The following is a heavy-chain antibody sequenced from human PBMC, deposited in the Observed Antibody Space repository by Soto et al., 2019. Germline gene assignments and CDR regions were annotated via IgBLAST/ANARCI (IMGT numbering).Heavy chain of an antibody. Sequence: GGSLRLSCTASGFTFSGSAIHWVRQASGKGLEWVGRIRSKAKNYATAYAASVNGRFTIFRDDSKNTLYLQMNSLRAEDTAVYYCARRGPGTYFDYWGQGTLVTVSS. D-gene: IGHD6-13*01. J-gene: IGHJ4*02. V-gene: IGHV3-73*01. CDR1: GFTFSGSA. CDR2: IRSKAKNYAT. CDR3: ARRGPGTYFDY.